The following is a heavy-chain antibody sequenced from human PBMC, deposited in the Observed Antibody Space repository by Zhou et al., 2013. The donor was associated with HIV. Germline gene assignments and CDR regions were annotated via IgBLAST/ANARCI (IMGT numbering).Heavy chain of an antibody. Sequence: QVQLVQSGAEVKKPGSSVKVSCKASGGTFSSYAISWVRQAPGQGLEWMGRIIPILGIANYAQKFQGRVTLSRDTAATTAWLHIRALASEDTAVYYCARNRVAYRFYFDYWGQGTLVTASS. J-gene: IGHJ4*02. CDR2: IIPILGIA. V-gene: IGHV1-69*04. D-gene: IGHD5-12*01. CDR1: GGTFSSYA. CDR3: ARNRVAYRFYFDY.